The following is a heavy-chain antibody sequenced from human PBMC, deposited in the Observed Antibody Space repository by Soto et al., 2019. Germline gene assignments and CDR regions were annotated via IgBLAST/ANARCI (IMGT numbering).Heavy chain of an antibody. D-gene: IGHD5-12*01. CDR3: ARDRSGYEYYFDY. CDR1: GGTFSSYA. V-gene: IGHV1-69*06. CDR2: IIPIFGTA. Sequence: GASVKVSCKASGGTFSSYAISWVRRAPGQGLEWMGGIIPIFGTANYAQKFQGRVTVTADKSTSTAYMELSSLRSEDTAVYYCARDRSGYEYYFDYWGQGTLVTVSS. J-gene: IGHJ4*02.